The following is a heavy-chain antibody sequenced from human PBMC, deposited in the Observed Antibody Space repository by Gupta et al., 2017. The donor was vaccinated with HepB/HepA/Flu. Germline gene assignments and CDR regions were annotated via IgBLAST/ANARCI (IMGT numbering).Heavy chain of an antibody. D-gene: IGHD3-22*01. CDR3: FIYDNYFYIDV. CDR2: ITRSGENT. CDR1: GFTFSTYA. Sequence: EGQLLDSGGGLVQPGGSLRLSCAASGFTFSTYAMSWVRQAPGKGLEWVSSITRSGENTYYADSVKGRFTISRDNYKNTPYLQMNSLRAEDTAVYYCFIYDNYFYIDVWGKGTTVTVSS. J-gene: IGHJ6*03. V-gene: IGHV3-23*01.